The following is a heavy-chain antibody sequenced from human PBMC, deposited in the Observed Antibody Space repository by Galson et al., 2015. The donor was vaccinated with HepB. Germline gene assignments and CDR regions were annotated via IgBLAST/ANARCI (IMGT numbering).Heavy chain of an antibody. D-gene: IGHD6-19*01. Sequence: SLRLSCAASGFTFSSYSMNWVRQAPGKGLEWVSYISSSSSTIYYADSVKGRFTISRDNAKNSLYLQMNSLRAEDTAVYYCARPRGIAVGGSWFDPWGQGTLVTVSS. V-gene: IGHV3-48*04. CDR3: ARPRGIAVGGSWFDP. CDR1: GFTFSSYS. J-gene: IGHJ5*02. CDR2: ISSSSSTI.